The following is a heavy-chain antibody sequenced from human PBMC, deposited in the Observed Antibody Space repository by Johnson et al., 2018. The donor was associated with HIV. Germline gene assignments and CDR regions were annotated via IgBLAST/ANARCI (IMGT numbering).Heavy chain of an antibody. CDR2: ISWNSGSI. D-gene: IGHD1-26*01. CDR3: AKDIPSIVGATEAFDI. V-gene: IGHV3-9*01. Sequence: VQLVESGGGLVKPGGSLRLSCAASGFTLSNVWMSWVRQAPGKGLEWVSGISWNSGSIGYADSVKGRFTISRDNAKNTLDLKMNSLRAEDTALYSCAKDIPSIVGATEAFDIWGQGTMVTVSS. CDR1: GFTLSNVW. J-gene: IGHJ3*02.